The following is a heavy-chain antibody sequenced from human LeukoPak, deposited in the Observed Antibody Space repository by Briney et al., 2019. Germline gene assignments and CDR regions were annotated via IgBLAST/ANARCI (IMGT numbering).Heavy chain of an antibody. J-gene: IGHJ4*02. V-gene: IGHV1-2*02. D-gene: IGHD4-17*01. CDR2: INPNSGGT. Sequence: ASVKVSCKASGYTFTGYYMHWVRQAPGQGLEWMGWINPNSGGTNYAQKFQGRVTMTRDTSISTAYMELSRLRSGDTAVYYCARSVTTVTYFDYWGQGTLVTVSS. CDR3: ARSVTTVTYFDY. CDR1: GYTFTGYY.